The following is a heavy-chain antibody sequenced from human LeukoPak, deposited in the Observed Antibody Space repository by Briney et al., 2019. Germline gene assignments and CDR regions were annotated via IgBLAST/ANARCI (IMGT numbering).Heavy chain of an antibody. CDR2: ITSSSSYT. CDR1: GFTFSDYY. CDR3: AKRRADYYGSGRGLNYFDY. J-gene: IGHJ4*02. D-gene: IGHD3-10*01. V-gene: IGHV3-11*03. Sequence: GGSLRLSCAASGFTFSDYYMSWIRQPPGQGLEWVSYITSSSSYTNYADSVKGRFTISRDNAKNSFYLQMNSLRAEDTAIYYCAKRRADYYGSGRGLNYFDYWGQGTLVTVSS.